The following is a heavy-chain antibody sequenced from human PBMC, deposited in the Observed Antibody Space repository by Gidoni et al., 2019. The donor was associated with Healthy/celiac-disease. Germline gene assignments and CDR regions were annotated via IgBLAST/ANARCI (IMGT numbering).Heavy chain of an antibody. J-gene: IGHJ4*02. CDR3: AKCYPDRSNFDY. CDR2: ISGSGGST. CDR1: GFTFSSYA. V-gene: IGHV3-23*01. Sequence: EVQLLESGGGLVQPGGSLRISCAASGFTFSSYAMSWVRQAPGKGLGWVAAISGSGGSTYYADSVKGRFTISRDNSKNTLYLQMNSLRAEDTAVYYCAKCYPDRSNFDYWGQGTLVTVSS. D-gene: IGHD2-2*01.